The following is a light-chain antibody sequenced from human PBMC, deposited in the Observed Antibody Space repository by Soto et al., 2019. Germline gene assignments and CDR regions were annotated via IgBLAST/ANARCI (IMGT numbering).Light chain of an antibody. Sequence: EIVLTQSPGTLSLSPGQRATLSCRASQSVGTHLAWYQQKPGQAPRLLIHDASNRATGIPARFSGSGSGTDFTLRINSLEPEDFAVYYCQHRSNWPPGLSFGAGTKVDIK. J-gene: IGKJ4*01. CDR2: DAS. V-gene: IGKV3-11*01. CDR3: QHRSNWPPGLS. CDR1: QSVGTH.